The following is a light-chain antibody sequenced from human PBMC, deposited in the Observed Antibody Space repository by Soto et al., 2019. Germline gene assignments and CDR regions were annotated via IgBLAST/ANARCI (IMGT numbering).Light chain of an antibody. CDR3: QQSYSTPMYT. J-gene: IGKJ2*01. V-gene: IGKV1-39*01. CDR1: QSISSY. CDR2: AAS. Sequence: DIQMTQSPSSLSASVGDRVTITCRASQSISSYLNWYQQKPGKAPKLLIYAASSLQSGVPSRFSGSGSGTDFTLTLIRLQPEDRATYYCQQSYSTPMYTFGQATKLAIK.